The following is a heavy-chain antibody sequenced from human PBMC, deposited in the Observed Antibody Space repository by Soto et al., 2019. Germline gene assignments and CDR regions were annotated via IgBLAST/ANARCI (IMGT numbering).Heavy chain of an antibody. CDR3: ARDRSEYCAPNCYPDFDL. J-gene: IGHJ2*01. CDR2: IKQDGSEK. V-gene: IGHV3-7*01. CDR1: GFTFSSYW. D-gene: IGHD2-21*02. Sequence: EVQLVESGGGLVQPGGSLRLSCAASGFTFSSYWMSWVRQAPGKGLEWVANIKQDGSEKFYVDSVKGRFTISRDNAKNSLYLQMNSLRVEDTAVYYCARDRSEYCAPNCYPDFDLWGRGTLVTVSS.